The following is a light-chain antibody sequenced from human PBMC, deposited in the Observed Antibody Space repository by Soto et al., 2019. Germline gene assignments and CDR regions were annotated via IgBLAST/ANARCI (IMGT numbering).Light chain of an antibody. CDR1: SSDVGDYNF. J-gene: IGLJ1*01. V-gene: IGLV2-14*01. Sequence: QSALTQPASESGSPGQSITISCTGTSSDVGDYNFVSWYQQHPGKAPKLMIYEVSNRPSGVSNRFSGSKSGNTASLTISGLQAEDEADYYCSSYTSSSTLGVFGTGTKLTVL. CDR2: EVS. CDR3: SSYTSSSTLGV.